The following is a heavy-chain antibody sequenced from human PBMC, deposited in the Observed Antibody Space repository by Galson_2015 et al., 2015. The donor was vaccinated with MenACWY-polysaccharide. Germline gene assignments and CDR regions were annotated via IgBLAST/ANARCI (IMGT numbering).Heavy chain of an antibody. Sequence: SLRLSCAVSGFIFSDYAIHWVRQAPGKGLEWLAVISYDGSNKYYLESVKGRFTISRDNSKNTLDLQMNSLRAEDTAVYYCAKTRGGDTASDSWGQGTLVTVSS. CDR1: GFIFSDYA. CDR3: AKTRGGDTASDS. J-gene: IGHJ4*02. CDR2: ISYDGSNK. D-gene: IGHD5-18*01. V-gene: IGHV3-30*18.